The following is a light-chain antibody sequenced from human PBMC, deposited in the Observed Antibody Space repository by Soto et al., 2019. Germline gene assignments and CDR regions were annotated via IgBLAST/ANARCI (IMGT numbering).Light chain of an antibody. Sequence: QSALTQPPSGSGAPGQRVTISCTGSGSNIGAGYDVHWYQQLPGTAPKLLIFANINRPSGVPDRFSGSKSGTSASLAITGLRAEDEADYYCQSYDSSPSGYVFGTGTKVTVL. CDR3: QSYDSSPSGYV. CDR1: GSNIGAGYD. J-gene: IGLJ1*01. V-gene: IGLV1-40*01. CDR2: ANI.